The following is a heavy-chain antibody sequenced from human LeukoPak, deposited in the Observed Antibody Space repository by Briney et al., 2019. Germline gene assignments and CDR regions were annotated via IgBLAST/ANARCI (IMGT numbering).Heavy chain of an antibody. V-gene: IGHV1-69*13. CDR3: ARHHGYCSSTSCYTNWFDP. CDR1: GGTFSSYA. D-gene: IGHD2-2*02. Sequence: SVKVSCKASGGTFSSYAISWVRQAPGQGLEWMGEIIPIFGTANYAQKFQGRVTITADESTSTAYMELSSLRSEDTAVYYCARHHGYCSSTSCYTNWFDPWGQGTLVTVSS. J-gene: IGHJ5*02. CDR2: IIPIFGTA.